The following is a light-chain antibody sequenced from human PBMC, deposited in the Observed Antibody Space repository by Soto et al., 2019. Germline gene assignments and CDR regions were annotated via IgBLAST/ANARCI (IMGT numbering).Light chain of an antibody. CDR3: QTWGSGIVV. Sequence: QPVLTQSPSASASLGASVKLTCTLSSGHSNYAIAWHQQQSEKGPRYLMKLNSDGSHSKGDGIPDRFSGSSSGAERYLTISSLVYVDVADLYCQTWGSGIVVFGGGTKLTVL. CDR2: LNSDGSH. V-gene: IGLV4-69*01. J-gene: IGLJ2*01. CDR1: SGHSNYA.